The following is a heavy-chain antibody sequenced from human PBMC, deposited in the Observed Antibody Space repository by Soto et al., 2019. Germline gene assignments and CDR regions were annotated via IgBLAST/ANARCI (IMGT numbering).Heavy chain of an antibody. J-gene: IGHJ5*02. Sequence: SETLSLTCTVSGGSISSGSYYWGWVRQHPGKGLEWIGHISYSGNTYYNPSLNGRLIISLDTSKNQFSLRLSSVTAADTAIYYCARESGFCSTRCYRNNYFDPWGQGALVTVSS. V-gene: IGHV4-31*03. CDR3: ARESGFCSTRCYRNNYFDP. CDR2: ISYSGNT. D-gene: IGHD2-2*02. CDR1: GGSISSGSYY.